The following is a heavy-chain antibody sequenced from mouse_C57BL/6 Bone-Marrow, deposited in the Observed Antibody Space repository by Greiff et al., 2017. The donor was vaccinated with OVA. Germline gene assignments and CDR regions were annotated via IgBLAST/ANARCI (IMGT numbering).Heavy chain of an antibody. CDR2: IDPETGGT. Sequence: VQLQQSGAELVRPGASVTLSCKASGYTFTDYEMHWVKQTPVHGLEWIGAIDPETGGTAYNQTFKGKAILTADKSSSTAYMELRSLTSEDSAVYYCTRDWDDYGGQGTTLTVSS. J-gene: IGHJ2*01. V-gene: IGHV1-15*01. CDR3: TRDWDDY. D-gene: IGHD4-1*01. CDR1: GYTFTDYE.